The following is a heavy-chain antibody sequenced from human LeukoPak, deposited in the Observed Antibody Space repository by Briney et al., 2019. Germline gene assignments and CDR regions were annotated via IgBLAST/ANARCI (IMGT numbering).Heavy chain of an antibody. V-gene: IGHV4-59*01. Sequence: PSETLSLTCTVSGGSISSYYWSWNRQPPGKGLEWIGYIYYSGSTNYNPSLKSRVTVSVDTSKNQFSLRLSSVTAADTAVYYCARQSTRLFNTGSYYPPPAYDYWGQGTLVIVSS. CDR3: ARQSTRLFNTGSYYPPPAYDY. CDR2: IYYSGST. D-gene: IGHD1-26*01. CDR1: GGSISSYY. J-gene: IGHJ4*02.